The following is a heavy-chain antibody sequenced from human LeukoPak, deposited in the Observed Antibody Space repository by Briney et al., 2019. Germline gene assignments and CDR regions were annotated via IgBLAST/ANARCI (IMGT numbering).Heavy chain of an antibody. V-gene: IGHV1-2*02. CDR3: ARGGWSEYYFDY. CDR1: GYTFTGYY. CDR2: FNPNSGGT. D-gene: IGHD6-19*01. J-gene: IGHJ4*02. Sequence: ASVKVSCKASGYTFTGYYLHWVRQAPGQVLEWMGWFNPNSGGTKYAQNFQGRVTMTRDTSISTAYMELSRLRSDDTAVYYCARGGWSEYYFDYWGQGTLVTVSS.